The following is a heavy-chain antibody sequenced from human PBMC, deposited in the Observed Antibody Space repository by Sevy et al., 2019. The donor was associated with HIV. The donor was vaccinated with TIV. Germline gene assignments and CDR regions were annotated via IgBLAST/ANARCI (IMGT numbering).Heavy chain of an antibody. CDR3: AKETRGYCSGGSCYSDY. CDR1: GFTFSSYG. D-gene: IGHD2-15*01. Sequence: GGSLRLSCAASGFTFSSYGMHWVRQAPGKGLEWVAVISYDGSNKYYADSVKGRFTISRDNSKNTLYLQMNSLRAEDTAVYYFAKETRGYCSGGSCYSDYWGQGTLVTVSS. J-gene: IGHJ4*02. CDR2: ISYDGSNK. V-gene: IGHV3-30*18.